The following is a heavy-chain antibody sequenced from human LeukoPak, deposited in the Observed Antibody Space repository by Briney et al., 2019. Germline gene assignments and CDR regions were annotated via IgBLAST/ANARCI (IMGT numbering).Heavy chain of an antibody. V-gene: IGHV3-30*02. CDR3: AKKGDNWDYFDY. CDR1: GFIFNTFG. Sequence: GGSLRLSCAASGFIFNTFGMHWVRQAPGRGLEWVAYIRFDGGKKDYADSVKGRFTISRDNSKNTLYLQMNSLRPEDTAAYYCAKKGDNWDYFDYWGQGTLVTVSS. D-gene: IGHD1-1*01. J-gene: IGHJ4*02. CDR2: IRFDGGKK.